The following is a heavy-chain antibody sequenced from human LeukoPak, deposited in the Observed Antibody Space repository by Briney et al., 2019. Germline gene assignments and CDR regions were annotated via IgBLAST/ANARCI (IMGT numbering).Heavy chain of an antibody. CDR3: TRQEQWLVRVYFQH. CDR2: IRSKAYGGTT. J-gene: IGHJ1*01. Sequence: GGSLRLSCTASGFTFGDYAMSWVRQAPGKGLEWVGFIRSKAYGGTTEYAASVKGRFTISRDDSKSIAYLQMNSLKTEDTAVCYCTRQEQWLVRVYFQHWGQGTLVTVSS. D-gene: IGHD6-19*01. CDR1: GFTFGDYA. V-gene: IGHV3-49*04.